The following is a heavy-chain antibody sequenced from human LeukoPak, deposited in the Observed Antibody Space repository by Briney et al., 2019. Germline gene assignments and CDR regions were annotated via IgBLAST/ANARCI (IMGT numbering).Heavy chain of an antibody. V-gene: IGHV4-4*09. J-gene: IGHJ4*02. CDR1: GGSVGGYY. Sequence: LETLSLTCTVSGGSVGGYYWTWIRQPPGGGLQWIGFIFSTGGTNYNPSLKSRVAISTDTSKNQVSLRVTSVTAADTAVYYCATGGAFTTGRYNIWGQGTLVSVSS. CDR3: ATGGAFTTGRYNI. D-gene: IGHD1-1*01. CDR2: IFSTGGT.